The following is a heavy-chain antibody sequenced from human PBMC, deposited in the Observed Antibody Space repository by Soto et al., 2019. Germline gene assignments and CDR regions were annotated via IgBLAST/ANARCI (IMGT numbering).Heavy chain of an antibody. CDR1: GFTFSSYG. CDR3: AKGQLETTVTTPSY. D-gene: IGHD4-17*01. J-gene: IGHJ4*02. CDR2: ISYDGNNK. V-gene: IGHV3-30*18. Sequence: QVQLVESGGGVVQPGRSLRLSCAASGFTFSSYGMHWVRQAPGKGLEWVAVISYDGNNKYYADSVKGRFTISRDNFKNTLYLQKDSLRAEDTAMYYCAKGQLETTVTTPSYWGQGTLVTVSS.